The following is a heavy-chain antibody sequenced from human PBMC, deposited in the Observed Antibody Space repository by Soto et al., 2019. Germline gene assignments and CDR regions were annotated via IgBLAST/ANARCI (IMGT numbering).Heavy chain of an antibody. Sequence: EVQLVESGGGLVQPGGSLRLSCAASGFTFSSYWMSWVRQAPGKGLEWVANIKQDGSEKYYVDSVKGRFTISRDNAKNSLYLQMNSLRAEDTAVYYCARSSEAVADPFFDYWGQGTLVTVSS. V-gene: IGHV3-7*03. CDR3: ARSSEAVADPFFDY. CDR1: GFTFSSYW. D-gene: IGHD6-19*01. J-gene: IGHJ4*02. CDR2: IKQDGSEK.